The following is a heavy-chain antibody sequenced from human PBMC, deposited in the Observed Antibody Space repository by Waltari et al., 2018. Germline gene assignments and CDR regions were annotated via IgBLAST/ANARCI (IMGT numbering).Heavy chain of an antibody. CDR1: GFTLGSYW. D-gene: IGHD3-10*01. V-gene: IGHV3-7*01. CDR3: ATGSTARGYYGMDV. Sequence: EMQLVESGGGLVQPGGSLRLSCAPSGFTLGSYWMSWVRQAPGKGLEGVANIKQDASEEYDVESVKGRFTISKDNAKNSLSLQMNSLRAEETAVYYCATGSTARGYYGMDVWGQGTTVTVSS. J-gene: IGHJ6*02. CDR2: IKQDASEE.